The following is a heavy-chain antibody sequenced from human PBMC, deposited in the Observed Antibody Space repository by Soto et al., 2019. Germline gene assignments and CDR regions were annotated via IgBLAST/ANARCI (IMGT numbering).Heavy chain of an antibody. Sequence: ASVKVSCKASGYTFTSYAMHWVRQAPGQRLEWMGWINAGNGNTKYSQKFQGRVTITRDTSASTAYMELSSLRSEDTAVYYCASRVHDYGDYNWFDPWGQGTLVTVSS. CDR2: INAGNGNT. D-gene: IGHD4-17*01. J-gene: IGHJ5*02. CDR3: ASRVHDYGDYNWFDP. CDR1: GYTFTSYA. V-gene: IGHV1-3*01.